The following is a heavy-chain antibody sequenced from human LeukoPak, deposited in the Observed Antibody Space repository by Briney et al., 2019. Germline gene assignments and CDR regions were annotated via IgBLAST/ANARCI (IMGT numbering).Heavy chain of an antibody. CDR3: AKGEDVVGATKPDY. V-gene: IGHV3-48*01. J-gene: IGHJ4*02. Sequence: HPGGSLRLSCAASGFTFSTYNMNWVRQAPGKGLEWASYIGSSGSPIYYAASVKGRFTISRDNAKSSLYLQMNSLRAEDTAVYYCAKGEDVVGATKPDYWGQGTLVTVSS. CDR1: GFTFSTYN. CDR2: IGSSGSPI. D-gene: IGHD1-26*01.